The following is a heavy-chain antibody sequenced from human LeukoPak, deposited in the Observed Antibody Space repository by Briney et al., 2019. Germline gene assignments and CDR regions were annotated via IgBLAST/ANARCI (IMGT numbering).Heavy chain of an antibody. CDR3: ARDNLLSSYNWNDGDAFDI. V-gene: IGHV1-3*01. Sequence: ASVKVSCEASGYTFTSYAMHWVRQAPGQRLEWMGWINAGNGNTKYSQKFQGRVTITRDTSASTAYMELSSLRSEDTAVYYCARDNLLSSYNWNDGDAFDIWGQGTMVTVSS. CDR2: INAGNGNT. J-gene: IGHJ3*02. CDR1: GYTFTSYA. D-gene: IGHD1-1*01.